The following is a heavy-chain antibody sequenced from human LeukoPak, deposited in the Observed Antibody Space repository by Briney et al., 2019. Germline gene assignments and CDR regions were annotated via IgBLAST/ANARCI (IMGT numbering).Heavy chain of an antibody. V-gene: IGHV4-4*07. CDR2: IYTSGST. J-gene: IGHJ6*02. Sequence: PETLSLTCTASGGSISSYYWSWIRQPAGKGLEWIGRIYTSGSTNYNPPLKSRVTMSVDTSKNQFSLKLSSVTAADTAVYYCARDRTRVRYFDWLPTYEYYYYGMDVWGQGTTVTVSS. CDR1: GGSISSYY. CDR3: ARDRTRVRYFDWLPTYEYYYYGMDV. D-gene: IGHD3-9*01.